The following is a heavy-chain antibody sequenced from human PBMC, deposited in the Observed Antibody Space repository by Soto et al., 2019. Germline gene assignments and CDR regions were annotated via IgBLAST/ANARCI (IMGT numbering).Heavy chain of an antibody. Sequence: ASVKVSCKASEYTLTNLPNSSVRLAPGKRLEWMGGFDHEDGETIYAQKFKGRVTMNEDTSTDTAYMELSSLRSEDTAVYYCATGFGYSSSWYWDFDYWGQGTLVTVSS. V-gene: IGHV1-24*01. CDR1: EYTLTNLP. J-gene: IGHJ4*02. CDR2: FDHEDGET. D-gene: IGHD6-13*01. CDR3: ATGFGYSSSWYWDFDY.